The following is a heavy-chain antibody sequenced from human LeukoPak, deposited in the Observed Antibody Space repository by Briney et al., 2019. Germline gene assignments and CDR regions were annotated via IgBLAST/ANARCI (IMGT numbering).Heavy chain of an antibody. CDR2: IYYSGST. Sequence: SETLSLTCTVSGGSISSGDYYWSWIRQPPGKGLEWIGYIYYSGSTYYNPSLKSRVTISVDTSKNQFSLKLSSVTAADTAVYYCARVGSGSYHSWYFDLWGRGTLVTVSS. J-gene: IGHJ2*01. V-gene: IGHV4-30-4*01. CDR3: ARVGSGSYHSWYFDL. CDR1: GGSISSGDYY. D-gene: IGHD1-26*01.